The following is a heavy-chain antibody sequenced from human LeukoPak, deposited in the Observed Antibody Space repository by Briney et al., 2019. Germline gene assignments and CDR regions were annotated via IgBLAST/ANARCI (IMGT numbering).Heavy chain of an antibody. Sequence: SETLSLTCAVYGGSFNDYYWNWIRQPPGKGLEWIGEINLRGGTTYNPSLKSRVTISLDESKNQFSLKLSSVTAADTAVYYCAKSNGYGLIDIWGQGTMVTVSS. CDR2: INLRGGT. J-gene: IGHJ3*02. V-gene: IGHV4-34*01. CDR1: GGSFNDYY. CDR3: AKSNGYGLIDI. D-gene: IGHD3-22*01.